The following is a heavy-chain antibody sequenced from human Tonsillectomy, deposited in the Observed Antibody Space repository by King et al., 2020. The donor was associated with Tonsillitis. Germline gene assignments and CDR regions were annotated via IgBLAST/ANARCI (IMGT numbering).Heavy chain of an antibody. CDR3: ARHVMYSSSWYYFDY. J-gene: IGHJ4*02. Sequence: VQPQESGPGLVKPSETLSLTCTVSGGSISSYYWSWIRQPPGKGLEWIGYIYYSGSTNYNPSLKSRVTISVETSKNQFSLKLSAVTAADTAVYYCARHVMYSSSWYYFDYWGQGTLVTVSS. CDR1: GGSISSYY. CDR2: IYYSGST. V-gene: IGHV4-59*08. D-gene: IGHD6-13*01.